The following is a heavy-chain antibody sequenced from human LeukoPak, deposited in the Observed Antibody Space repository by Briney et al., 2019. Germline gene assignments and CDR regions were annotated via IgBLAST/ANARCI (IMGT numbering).Heavy chain of an antibody. CDR2: INPNSGGA. Sequence: ASVKVSCKASGYTFTGYYMHWVRQAPGQGLEWMGWINPNSGGANYAQKFQGRVTMTRDTSISTAYMELSRLRSDDTAAYYCARDLTLRVVVPAYWGQGTLVTVSS. J-gene: IGHJ4*02. CDR1: GYTFTGYY. D-gene: IGHD2-2*01. CDR3: ARDLTLRVVVPAY. V-gene: IGHV1-2*02.